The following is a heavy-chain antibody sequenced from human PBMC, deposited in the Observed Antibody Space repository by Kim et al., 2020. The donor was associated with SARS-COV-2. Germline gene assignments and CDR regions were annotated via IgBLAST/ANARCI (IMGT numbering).Heavy chain of an antibody. CDR3: AILSSSWYYFDY. Sequence: YYADSVKGIFTISRDNSKNTLYLQMNSLRAEDTAVYYSAILSSSWYYFDYWGQGTLVTVSS. V-gene: IGHV3-66*01. D-gene: IGHD6-13*01. J-gene: IGHJ4*02.